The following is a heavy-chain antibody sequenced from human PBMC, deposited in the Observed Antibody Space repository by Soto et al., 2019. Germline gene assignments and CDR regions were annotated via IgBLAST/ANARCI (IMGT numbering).Heavy chain of an antibody. Sequence: EVPLLESGGGLVQPGGSLRVSCAASGFTFSSYVMSWVRQAPGKGLEWVSAITGSGGDTYHADSVKGQFTISRDNTKNTLFLQMNSLRAEDTAVYYCAKGSANSRPYYFDYWGQGTLVTVSS. V-gene: IGHV3-23*01. D-gene: IGHD6-13*01. CDR1: GFTFSSYV. J-gene: IGHJ4*02. CDR2: ITGSGGDT. CDR3: AKGSANSRPYYFDY.